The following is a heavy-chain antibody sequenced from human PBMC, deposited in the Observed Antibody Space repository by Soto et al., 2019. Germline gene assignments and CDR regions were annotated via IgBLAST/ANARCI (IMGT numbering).Heavy chain of an antibody. CDR3: ATPAIAAAVSAFDY. Sequence: QVQLQQWGAGLLKPSETLSLTCAVYGGSFSGYYWSWIRQPPGKGLEWIGEINHSGSTNYNPSLKRRFTISVATSKNQFSLRLSSVPAVNTAVYSCATPAIAAAVSAFDYWGQGTLVTVSS. V-gene: IGHV4-34*01. CDR1: GGSFSGYY. D-gene: IGHD6-13*01. CDR2: INHSGST. J-gene: IGHJ4*02.